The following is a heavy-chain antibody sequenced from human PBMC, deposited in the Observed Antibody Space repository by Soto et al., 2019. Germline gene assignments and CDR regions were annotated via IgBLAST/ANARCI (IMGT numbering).Heavy chain of an antibody. CDR3: VRGLRYSGMDV. D-gene: IGHD2-15*01. Sequence: QVQLQQWGAGLLKPSETLSLTCAVNGGSFSAYYWTWIRQPPGRGLEWIGEIDHSGSTNYNPSLESRVTISIDTAKNRFSLNVTSVTAADTAVYYCVRGLRYSGMDVWGQGTPVTVS. V-gene: IGHV4-34*01. CDR1: GGSFSAYY. CDR2: IDHSGST. J-gene: IGHJ6*02.